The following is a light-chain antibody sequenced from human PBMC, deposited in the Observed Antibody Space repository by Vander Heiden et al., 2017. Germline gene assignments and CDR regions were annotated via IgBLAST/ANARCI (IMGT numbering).Light chain of an antibody. CDR2: GES. J-gene: IGKJ4*01. V-gene: IGKV3-15*01. Sequence: EIVFTQSPLTLSVSPGEGASLSCWASQSVGSQLAWYQQKPGQAPRLLIYGESTRATGVPARFSGSGSGTHFTLTIASLQSEDFAVYYCQQYERWPLTFGGGTKVEIK. CDR3: QQYERWPLT. CDR1: QSVGSQ.